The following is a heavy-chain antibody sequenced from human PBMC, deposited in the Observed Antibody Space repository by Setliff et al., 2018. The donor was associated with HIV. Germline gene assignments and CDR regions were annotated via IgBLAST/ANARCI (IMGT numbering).Heavy chain of an antibody. CDR2: INPSGGST. D-gene: IGHD3-22*01. V-gene: IGHV1-46*01. Sequence: ASVKVSCKASGYTFTSYYMHWVRQAPGQGLEWMGIINPSGGSTSYAQKFQARVTMTRDTSTSTVYMELSSLRSEDTAVYYCARGPNYYDRGSYYNFDYWGEGTLVTVSS. CDR1: GYTFTSYY. J-gene: IGHJ4*02. CDR3: ARGPNYYDRGSYYNFDY.